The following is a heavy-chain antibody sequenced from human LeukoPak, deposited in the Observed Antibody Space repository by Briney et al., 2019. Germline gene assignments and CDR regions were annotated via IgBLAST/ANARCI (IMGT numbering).Heavy chain of an antibody. D-gene: IGHD2-2*02. CDR2: IWYDGSNK. CDR3: ARGGPGYCSSTSCFTYGYY. Sequence: GGTLRLSCAASGFTFSSYGMHGVREAPGKGLEWEAGIWYDGSNKYYADSVKGGFTNSRENAKNTLYMRMNSVRAEDTAVYYCARGGPGYCSSTSCFTYGYYWGQGTLVTVSS. CDR1: GFTFSSYG. J-gene: IGHJ4*02. V-gene: IGHV3-33*01.